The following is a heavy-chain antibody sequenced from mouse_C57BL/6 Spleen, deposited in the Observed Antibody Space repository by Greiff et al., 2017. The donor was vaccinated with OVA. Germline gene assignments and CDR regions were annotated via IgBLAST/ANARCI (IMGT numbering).Heavy chain of an antibody. J-gene: IGHJ2*01. D-gene: IGHD1-1*01. Sequence: QVQLQQPGAELVKPGASVKLSCKASGYTFTSYWMQWVKQRPGQGLEWIGEIDPSDSYTNYNQKFKGKATLTVDTSSSTAYMQLSILTSEDSAVYYCARAITSVVASFDYWGQGTTLTVSS. CDR1: GYTFTSYW. CDR3: ARAITSVVASFDY. CDR2: IDPSDSYT. V-gene: IGHV1-50*01.